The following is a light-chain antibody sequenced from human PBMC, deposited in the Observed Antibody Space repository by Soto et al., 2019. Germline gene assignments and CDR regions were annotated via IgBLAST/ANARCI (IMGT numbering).Light chain of an antibody. J-gene: IGKJ1*01. V-gene: IGKV1-5*01. Sequence: IQMTHSASTLSASVVYRVTITFLSSQSISNWLAWYQQKPGKAPKLLIYDASILESGVPSRFSGSGSGTEFTLTISSLQPDDFAAYYCQHYNSYSSTFGQGTKVDIK. CDR2: DAS. CDR1: QSISNW. CDR3: QHYNSYSST.